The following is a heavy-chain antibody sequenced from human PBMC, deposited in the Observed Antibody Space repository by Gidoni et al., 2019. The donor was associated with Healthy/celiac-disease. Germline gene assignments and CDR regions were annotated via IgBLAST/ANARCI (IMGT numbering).Heavy chain of an antibody. V-gene: IGHV1-18*01. CDR1: GSTFTSYG. CDR3: ARDQSKAAPSPFEDY. J-gene: IGHJ4*02. Sequence: QVQLVHSGAEVKKPGASVKLSCKASGSTFTSYGISWVRQAPGQGLEWMGWISAYNGNTNYAQKLQGRVTMTTDTSTSTAYMELRSLRSDDTAVYYCARDQSKAAPSPFEDYWGQGTLVTVSS. D-gene: IGHD6-6*01. CDR2: ISAYNGNT.